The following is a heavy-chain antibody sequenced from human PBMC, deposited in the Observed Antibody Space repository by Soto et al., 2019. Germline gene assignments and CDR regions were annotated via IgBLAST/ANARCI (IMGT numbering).Heavy chain of an antibody. D-gene: IGHD3-3*01. CDR3: ARLTYYDFWSDHDY. J-gene: IGHJ4*02. Sequence: SETLSLTCSVSGGSVSSGSYYWNWIRQPPGKALEWIGYVYYSGSTNHNLSLKSRVTISVDRSKNQFSLMLSPVTAADTAVYYCARLTYYDFWSDHDYRGQGTPVTVSS. CDR2: VYYSGST. V-gene: IGHV4-61*01. CDR1: GGSVSSGSYY.